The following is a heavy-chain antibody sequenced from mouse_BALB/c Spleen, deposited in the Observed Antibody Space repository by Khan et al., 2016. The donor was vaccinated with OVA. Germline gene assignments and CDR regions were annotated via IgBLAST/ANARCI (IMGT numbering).Heavy chain of an antibody. Sequence: EVELVESGGGLVQPGGSRKLSCAASGFTFSSFGMHWVRQAPKKGLEWVAYISSGSSTIYYVDTVKGRFTLSRDNPKNTLFLQMTSLRSEYTAMYYCARSGGNFHWYFDVWGAGTSVTVSS. CDR2: ISSGSSTI. CDR1: GFTFSSFG. CDR3: ARSGGNFHWYFDV. D-gene: IGHD2-1*01. J-gene: IGHJ1*01. V-gene: IGHV5-17*02.